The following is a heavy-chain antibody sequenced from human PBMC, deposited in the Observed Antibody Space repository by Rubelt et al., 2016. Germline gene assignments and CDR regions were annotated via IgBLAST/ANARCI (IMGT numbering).Heavy chain of an antibody. J-gene: IGHJ4*02. V-gene: IGHV1-46*03. D-gene: IGHD6-13*01. Sequence: QVQLVQSGAEVKRSGASVKVSCKTSGYTFTSYYIHWVRQAPGQGLEWMGIFNSNGGSTTYAQKFQGRVTMTRDTSTSTVYMDLSGLRSEDTAVYYCARDIAATGTTWGQGTLVTVSS. CDR1: GYTFTSYY. CDR3: ARDIAATGTT. CDR2: FNSNGGST.